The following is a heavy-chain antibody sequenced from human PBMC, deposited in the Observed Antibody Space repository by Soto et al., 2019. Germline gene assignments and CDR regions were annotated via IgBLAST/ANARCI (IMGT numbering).Heavy chain of an antibody. Sequence: QVQLVQSGAEVKKPGASVKVSCKASGYTFTSYSISWVRQAPGQGLEWMGWISAYNGNTYHARKPQGRVTMTTDTSTRTAYMELRSLRSDATAVYYCARDVGYGLIDYWGQGTLVTVSS. CDR2: ISAYNGNT. D-gene: IGHD5-18*01. CDR3: ARDVGYGLIDY. J-gene: IGHJ4*02. CDR1: GYTFTSYS. V-gene: IGHV1-18*01.